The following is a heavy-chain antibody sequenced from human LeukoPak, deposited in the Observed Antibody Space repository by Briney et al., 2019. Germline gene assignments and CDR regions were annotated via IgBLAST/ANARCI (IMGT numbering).Heavy chain of an antibody. J-gene: IGHJ4*02. CDR3: ARGGRAYYDILTSYYISYFDY. D-gene: IGHD3-9*01. Sequence: GGSLRLSCAASGFTFSSYAMSWVRQAPGKGLEWVSAISGSGGSTYYADSVKGRFTISRDNSKNTLYLQMNSLRDEDTAVYYCARGGRAYYDILTSYYISYFDYWGQGALVTVSS. CDR2: ISGSGGST. V-gene: IGHV3-23*01. CDR1: GFTFSSYA.